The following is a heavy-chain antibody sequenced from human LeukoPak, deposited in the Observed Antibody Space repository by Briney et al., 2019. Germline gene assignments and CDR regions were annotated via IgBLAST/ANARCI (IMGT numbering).Heavy chain of an antibody. V-gene: IGHV3-21*01. J-gene: IGHJ4*02. CDR3: ARDAGDSSGYYDFDY. CDR2: ISSSSSYI. D-gene: IGHD3-22*01. Sequence: GGSLRLSCAASGFTFSSYSMNWVRQAPGKGLEWVSSISSSSSYIYYADSVKGRFTISRDRAKNSLYLQMNSLRAEDTAVYYCARDAGDSSGYYDFDYWGQGTLVTVSS. CDR1: GFTFSSYS.